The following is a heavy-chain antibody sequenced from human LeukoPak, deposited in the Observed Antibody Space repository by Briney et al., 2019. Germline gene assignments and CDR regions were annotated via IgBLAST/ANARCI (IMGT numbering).Heavy chain of an antibody. CDR1: GYTFTGYY. Sequence: ASVKVSCKASGYTFTGYYMHWVRQAPGQGLEWMGWINPNSGGTNYAQKFQGWVTMTRDTSISTAYMELSRLRSDDTAVYYCARAGVGTTRTTDLFYYYYGMDVWGKGTTVTVSS. J-gene: IGHJ6*04. D-gene: IGHD1-1*01. CDR3: ARAGVGTTRTTDLFYYYYGMDV. V-gene: IGHV1-2*04. CDR2: INPNSGGT.